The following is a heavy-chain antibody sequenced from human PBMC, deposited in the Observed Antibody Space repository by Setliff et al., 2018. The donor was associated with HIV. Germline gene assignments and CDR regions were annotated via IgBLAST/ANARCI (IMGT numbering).Heavy chain of an antibody. D-gene: IGHD2-21*02. J-gene: IGHJ3*01. CDR3: AKDSSGGDRKASAFDV. V-gene: IGHV3-33*06. Sequence: PGGSLRLSCAASGFTFSSYAMHGVRQAPGKGLVWVAVIWYDGSNKKYEESVKGRFTISRDNSKNTLYLQMDSLRAEDTAVYYCAKDSSGGDRKASAFDVWCQGPLVTV. CDR1: GFTFSSYA. CDR2: IWYDGSNK.